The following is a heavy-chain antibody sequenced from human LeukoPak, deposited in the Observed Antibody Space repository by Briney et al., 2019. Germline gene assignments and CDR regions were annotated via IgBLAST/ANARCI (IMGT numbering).Heavy chain of an antibody. V-gene: IGHV3-66*01. Sequence: GGSLRLSCSASGFTVSSNYMSWVRQAPGKGLEWVSVIYSGGSTYYADSVKGRFIISRDNSKNTLYLQMNSLKTEDTAVYYCTRVNESGATPPFFDYWGQGTLVTVSS. J-gene: IGHJ4*02. CDR3: TRVNESGATPPFFDY. CDR1: GFTVSSNY. D-gene: IGHD1-26*01. CDR2: IYSGGST.